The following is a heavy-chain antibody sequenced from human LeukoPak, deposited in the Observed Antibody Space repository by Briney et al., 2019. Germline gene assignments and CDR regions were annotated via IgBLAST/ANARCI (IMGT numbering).Heavy chain of an antibody. D-gene: IGHD5-12*01. V-gene: IGHV1-2*02. CDR2: IDPYTGNT. CDR1: GYTFVGYY. CDR3: AREYSASDL. Sequence: GASVKVSCKASGYTFVGYYLHWVRQAPGQGLEWMAWIDPYTGNTHYAQKFQGRITVTRDTSVSTTYMELSWLTSDDTARYYCAREYSASDLWGQGTLVTVSS. J-gene: IGHJ4*02.